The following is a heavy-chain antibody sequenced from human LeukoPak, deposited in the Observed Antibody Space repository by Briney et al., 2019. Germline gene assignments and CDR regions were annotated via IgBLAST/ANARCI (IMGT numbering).Heavy chain of an antibody. D-gene: IGHD3-3*01. CDR2: INPNSGGT. CDR1: GYTFTGYY. V-gene: IGHV1-2*02. CDR3: VRADASGYPYGELDY. Sequence: ASVKVSCKASGYTFTGYYMHWVRQAPGQGLEWMGWINPNSGGTNYAQKFQGRVTMTRDTSISTAYMELSRLRSDDTAMYYCVRADASGYPYGELDYWGQGTLVTVSS. J-gene: IGHJ4*02.